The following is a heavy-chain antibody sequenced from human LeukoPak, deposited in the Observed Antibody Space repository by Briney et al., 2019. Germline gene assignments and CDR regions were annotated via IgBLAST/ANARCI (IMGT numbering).Heavy chain of an antibody. CDR3: AKVIRYYYDSSGYSSFDY. V-gene: IGHV3-23*01. Sequence: GGSLRLPRAASGFNFSSYAMGWVRQAPGKGLEGVPAISGSGGSTYYADSVKGRFTISRDNSKNTLYLQMNSLRAEDTAVYYCAKVIRYYYDSSGYSSFDYWGQGTLVTVSS. D-gene: IGHD3-22*01. CDR2: ISGSGGST. CDR1: GFNFSSYA. J-gene: IGHJ4*02.